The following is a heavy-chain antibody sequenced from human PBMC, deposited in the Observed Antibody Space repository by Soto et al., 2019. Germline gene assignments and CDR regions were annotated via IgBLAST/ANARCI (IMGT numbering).Heavy chain of an antibody. J-gene: IGHJ6*02. V-gene: IGHV5-51*01. CDR1: GYSFTSYW. CDR3: ARLGSNSWYGLGYGMDV. Sequence: PGESLKISCKGSGYSFTSYWIGWVRQMPGKGLEWMGIIYPGDSDTRYSPSFQGQVTISADKSISTAYLQWSSLKASDTAMYYCARLGSNSWYGLGYGMDVCGQGPTVTVSS. CDR2: IYPGDSDT. D-gene: IGHD6-13*01.